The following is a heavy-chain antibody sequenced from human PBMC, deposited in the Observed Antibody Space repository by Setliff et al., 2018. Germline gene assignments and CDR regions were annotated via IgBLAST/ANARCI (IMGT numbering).Heavy chain of an antibody. Sequence: PSETLSLTCTVSGGSISSGVYYWAWIRQPPGKGLEWIGRSYYRGDTYYNASLKSRLTLSVDTSKNQVSLNLRSVTAADTAVYYCARTGTYRYFDYWGQGTQVTVSS. CDR2: SYYRGDT. D-gene: IGHD1-1*01. CDR3: ARTGTYRYFDY. J-gene: IGHJ4*02. V-gene: IGHV4-39*01. CDR1: GGSISSGVYY.